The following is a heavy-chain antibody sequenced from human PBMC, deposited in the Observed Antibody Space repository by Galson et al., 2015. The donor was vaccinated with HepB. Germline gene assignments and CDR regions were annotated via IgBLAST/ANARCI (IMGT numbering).Heavy chain of an antibody. CDR1: GFTFSSYA. CDR3: AGGWNMDV. CDR2: IPHDGSSE. V-gene: IGHV3-30-3*01. Sequence: SLRLSCAASGFTFSSYAMYWVRQAPGKGLDCVAVIPHDGSSEYYADSVKGRFTISRDNSKNTLYLQMNSLRADDSAVYYCAGGWNMDVWGQGTTVTVSS. J-gene: IGHJ6*02. D-gene: IGHD1-1*01.